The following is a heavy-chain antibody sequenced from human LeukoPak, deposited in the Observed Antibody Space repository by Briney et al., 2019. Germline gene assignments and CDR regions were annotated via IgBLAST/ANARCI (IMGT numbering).Heavy chain of an antibody. V-gene: IGHV3-74*01. CDR3: VRSMSGRNDF. Sequence: GGSLRLSCAGSGFTFSNYWVHWVRQAPGKGLLWVSRINTDGSRTDYADSVRGRFTISRDNAKNTLSLQMNSLTAEDTAVYCCVRSMSGRNDFWGQGTLVTVSS. CDR2: INTDGSRT. D-gene: IGHD3-3*01. CDR1: GFTFSNYW. J-gene: IGHJ4*02.